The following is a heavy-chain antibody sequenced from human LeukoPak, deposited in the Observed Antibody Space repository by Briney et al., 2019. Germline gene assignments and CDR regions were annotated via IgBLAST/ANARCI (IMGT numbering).Heavy chain of an antibody. D-gene: IGHD3-22*01. CDR3: ARDQEDYDSSFDY. J-gene: IGHJ4*02. Sequence: PGGSLRLSCAASGFTFSSYGMHWVRQAPGKGLEWVAVIWYDGSNKYYADSAKGRFTISRDNSKNTLYLQMNSLRAEDTAVYYCARDQEDYDSSFDYWGQGTLVTVSS. CDR1: GFTFSSYG. V-gene: IGHV3-33*01. CDR2: IWYDGSNK.